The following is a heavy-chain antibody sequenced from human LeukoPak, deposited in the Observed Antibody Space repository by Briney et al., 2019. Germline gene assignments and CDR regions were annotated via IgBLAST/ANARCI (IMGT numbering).Heavy chain of an antibody. CDR3: GSVRGILSYFDL. D-gene: IGHD3-16*01. V-gene: IGHV1-2*02. Sequence: ASVKVSCKASGYTFSDYYIHWVRQAPGQGPEWMGWINLNTGGTNYAQKFDGRFSMTRDTSINTAFMELSGLTFDDTAVCYCGSVRGILSYFDLWGRGTLVTVSS. CDR2: INLNTGGT. J-gene: IGHJ2*01. CDR1: GYTFSDYY.